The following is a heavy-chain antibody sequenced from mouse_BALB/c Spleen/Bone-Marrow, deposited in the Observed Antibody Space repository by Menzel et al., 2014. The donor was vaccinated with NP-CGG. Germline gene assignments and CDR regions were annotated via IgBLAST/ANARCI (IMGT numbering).Heavy chain of an antibody. V-gene: IGHV14-3*02. J-gene: IGHJ4*01. Sequence: VQLQQSGAELVKPGASVKLSCTASGFNIKDTYMHWVKQRPEQGLEWIGRIDPANGNTKYDPKFQGKATITADTSSNTAYLQPSSLTSEDTAVYYCASPIFLWGQGTSVTVSS. CDR3: ASPIFL. CDR2: IDPANGNT. CDR1: GFNIKDTY.